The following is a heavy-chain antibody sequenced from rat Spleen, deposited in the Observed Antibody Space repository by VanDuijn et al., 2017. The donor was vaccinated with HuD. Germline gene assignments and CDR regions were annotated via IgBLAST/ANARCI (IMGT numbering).Heavy chain of an antibody. V-gene: IGHV2-72*01. J-gene: IGHJ2*01. CDR1: GFSLTSNG. Sequence: QVQLKESGPGLMQPSETLSLTCTVSGFSLTSNGVGWVRQPLGKGLVWMGTIWSGGSTKYNSAVQSRLSISRDTSKSQVFLKVNRLQPEDTGTYYCARGNFDYWGQGVMVTVSS. CDR2: IWSGGST. CDR3: ARGNFDY.